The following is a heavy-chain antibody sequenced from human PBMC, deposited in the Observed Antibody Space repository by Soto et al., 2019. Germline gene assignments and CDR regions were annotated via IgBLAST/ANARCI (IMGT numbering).Heavy chain of an antibody. CDR3: ARDPVAGTYFDY. J-gene: IGHJ4*02. CDR2: IKAYNGNT. Sequence: ASVKVSCKASGYTFTSYGISWVRQAPGQGLEWMGWIKAYNGNTNYAQKLQGRVTMTTDTSTSTAYMALRSLRSDDTAVYYCARDPVAGTYFDYWGQGALVTVSS. CDR1: GYTFTSYG. V-gene: IGHV1-18*01. D-gene: IGHD6-19*01.